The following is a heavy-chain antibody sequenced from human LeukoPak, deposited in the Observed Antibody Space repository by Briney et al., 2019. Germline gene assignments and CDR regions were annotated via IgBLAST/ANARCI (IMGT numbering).Heavy chain of an antibody. CDR1: GFTFSSYA. V-gene: IGHV3-23*01. CDR3: ATPRHPNDVWSGYYSFDY. D-gene: IGHD3-3*01. Sequence: RRSLRLSCAASGFTFSSYAMSWVRQAPGKGLEWVSAISSSGGSTYYADSVTGRFTISRDKSKNTLYLQMNSQRAEDTAVYYCATPRHPNDVWSGYYSFDYWGQGTLVTVSS. J-gene: IGHJ4*02. CDR2: ISSSGGST.